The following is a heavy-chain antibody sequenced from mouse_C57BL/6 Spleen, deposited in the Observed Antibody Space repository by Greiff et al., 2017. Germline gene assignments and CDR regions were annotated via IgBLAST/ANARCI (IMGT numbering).Heavy chain of an antibody. Sequence: EVQLQQSGPGLVKPSQSLSLTCSVTGYSITSGYYWNWIRQFPGNKLEWKGYISYDGSNNYNPSLKNRISITRDTSKNQFFLKLNSVTTEDTATYYCAREFAYWGQGTLVTVSA. CDR3: AREFAY. CDR1: GYSITSGYY. CDR2: ISYDGSN. J-gene: IGHJ3*01. V-gene: IGHV3-6*01.